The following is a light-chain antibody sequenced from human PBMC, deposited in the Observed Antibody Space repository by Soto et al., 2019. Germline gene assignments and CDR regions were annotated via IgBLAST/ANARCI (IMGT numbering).Light chain of an antibody. V-gene: IGKV1-12*02. Sequence: DIQMTQSPSSVSASVGDSVTITCRASQDISSWVAWYQQKPGKAPILLIYAASNLQGGVPSRFSGSGSGTHFTLTISSLQPEDFATYYCQQSYNSPFTFGPGTKVDIK. CDR1: QDISSW. CDR2: AAS. CDR3: QQSYNSPFT. J-gene: IGKJ3*01.